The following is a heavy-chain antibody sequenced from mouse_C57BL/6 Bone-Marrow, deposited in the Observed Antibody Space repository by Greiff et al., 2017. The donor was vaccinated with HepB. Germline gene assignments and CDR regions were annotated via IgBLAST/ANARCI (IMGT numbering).Heavy chain of an antibody. CDR1: GFTFSSYG. J-gene: IGHJ2*01. Sequence: EVMLVESGGDLVKPGGSLKLSCAASGFTFSSYGMSWVRQTPDKRLEWVATISSGGSYTYYPDSVKGRFTISRDNAKNTLYQQMSSLKSEDTAMYYCARHVYYDGYYLYWGQGTTLTVSS. CDR3: ARHVYYDGYYLY. CDR2: ISSGGSYT. D-gene: IGHD2-3*01. V-gene: IGHV5-6*02.